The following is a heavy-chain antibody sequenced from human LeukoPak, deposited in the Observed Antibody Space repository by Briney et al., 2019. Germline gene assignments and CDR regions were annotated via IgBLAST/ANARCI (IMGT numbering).Heavy chain of an antibody. CDR1: GFTFSSYG. D-gene: IGHD1-26*01. CDR3: AKLPEGELPQLDY. Sequence: PGGPLRLSCAASGFTFSSYGMHWVRQAPGKGLEWVSLISYDGSDKYYADSVKGRFTIFRDNSKNTLYLQMNSLRAEDTAVYYCAKLPEGELPQLDYWGQGTLVTVSS. CDR2: ISYDGSDK. V-gene: IGHV3-30*18. J-gene: IGHJ4*02.